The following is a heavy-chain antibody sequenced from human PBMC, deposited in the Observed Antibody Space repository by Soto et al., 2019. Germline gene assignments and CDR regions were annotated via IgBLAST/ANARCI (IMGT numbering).Heavy chain of an antibody. CDR1: GGSISTSAYY. D-gene: IGHD5-18*01. J-gene: IGHJ5*02. V-gene: IGHV4-30-4*08. Sequence: SETLSLTCTVSGGSISTSAYYWGWIRQPPGKGLEWIGTIYYSGTTYHNPSLKSRVTISVDTSKNQFSLKLSSVTAADTAVYYCASGYSYGVPNWFDPWGQGTLVTVSS. CDR2: IYYSGTT. CDR3: ASGYSYGVPNWFDP.